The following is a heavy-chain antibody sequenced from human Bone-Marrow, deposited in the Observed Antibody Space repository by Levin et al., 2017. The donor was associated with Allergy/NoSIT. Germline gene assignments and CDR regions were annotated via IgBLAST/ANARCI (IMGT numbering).Heavy chain of an antibody. J-gene: IGHJ4*02. CDR2: IFYSGST. V-gene: IGHV4-30-4*01. Sequence: SETLSLTCTVSGGSVSSADYFWTWIRQPPGKGLEWLGYIFYSGSTFFNPSLKSRLIISVDTSRNQFSLNLSSVTAADTAVYYCARAKGTAVAGLDYWGQGTLVTVSS. CDR3: ARAKGTAVAGLDY. D-gene: IGHD6-19*01. CDR1: GGSVSSADYF.